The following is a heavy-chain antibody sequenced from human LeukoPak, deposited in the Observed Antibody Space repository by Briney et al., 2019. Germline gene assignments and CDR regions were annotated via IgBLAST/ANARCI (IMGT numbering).Heavy chain of an antibody. Sequence: SETLSLTCTVSGGSISSGGYYWSWIRQHPGKGLEWIGYIYYSGSTYYNPSLKSRFTISVDTSKNQFSLKLSSVTAADTAVYYCARRVATSRSFDYWGQGTLVTVSS. CDR1: GGSISSGGYY. D-gene: IGHD2-2*01. J-gene: IGHJ4*02. CDR2: IYYSGST. V-gene: IGHV4-31*03. CDR3: ARRVATSRSFDY.